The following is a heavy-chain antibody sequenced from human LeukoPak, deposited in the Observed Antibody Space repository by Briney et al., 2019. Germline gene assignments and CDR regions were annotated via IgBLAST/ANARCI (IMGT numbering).Heavy chain of an antibody. D-gene: IGHD6-6*01. Sequence: ASVKVSRKASGYTFTGYYMYWVRQAPGQGLEWMGGINPNSGGTNYAQKFQGRVTMTRDTSISTAYMELSSLRSDATAMYYCARGGYGGSSSGEDYWGQGTLVTVSS. CDR1: GYTFTGYY. CDR2: INPNSGGT. J-gene: IGHJ4*02. V-gene: IGHV1-2*02. CDR3: ARGGYGGSSSGEDY.